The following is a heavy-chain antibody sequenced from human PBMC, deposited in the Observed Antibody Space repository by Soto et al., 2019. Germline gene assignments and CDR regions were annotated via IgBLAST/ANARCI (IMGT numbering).Heavy chain of an antibody. Sequence: QLQLQESGPGLVKPSETLSLTCAVSGGSITSPSYYWGWIRQPPGKGFDWIGNIYYSGNTYYNQSLKGRVTISVDTSKNDFSLKLTSVTAADTAVYYGARMEIGRMVVLDYWGQGPLVTVSS. CDR2: IYYSGNT. CDR3: ARMEIGRMVVLDY. J-gene: IGHJ4*02. D-gene: IGHD2-15*01. CDR1: GGSITSPSYY. V-gene: IGHV4-39*02.